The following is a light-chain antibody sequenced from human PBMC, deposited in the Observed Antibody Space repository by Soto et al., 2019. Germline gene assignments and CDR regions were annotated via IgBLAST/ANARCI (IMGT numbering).Light chain of an antibody. CDR1: QGINNW. CDR3: QQANSLPFT. V-gene: IGKV1-12*01. Sequence: DIQITQSPSAVSESVGDRVTITCRASQGINNWLAWYQQKPGKAPKLLIYAASSLHSGVPARFTGSGFGTDFTLTISSLQPEDFATYYFQQANSLPFTFGPRTQVDIK. CDR2: AAS. J-gene: IGKJ3*01.